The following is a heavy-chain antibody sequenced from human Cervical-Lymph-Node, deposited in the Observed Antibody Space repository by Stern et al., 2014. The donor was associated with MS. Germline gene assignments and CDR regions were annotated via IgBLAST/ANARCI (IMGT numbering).Heavy chain of an antibody. V-gene: IGHV1-18*01. CDR2: ISAYNGNT. CDR1: GYTFTNYG. D-gene: IGHD1-1*01. J-gene: IGHJ4*02. CDR3: ARAAGILDF. Sequence: QVQLVQSGDEVKKPGASVKVSCKASGYTFTNYGITWVRQAPGQGLEWMGWISAYNGNTNYEQNLQGRVTMTTYTYTSTVYMELRSRRSDDAAVYYCARAAGILDFWGQGTLVIVSS.